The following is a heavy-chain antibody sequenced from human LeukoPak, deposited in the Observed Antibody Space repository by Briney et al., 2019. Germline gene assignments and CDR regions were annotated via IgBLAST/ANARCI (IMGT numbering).Heavy chain of an antibody. D-gene: IGHD3-10*01. J-gene: IGHJ4*02. CDR1: GFTFNNYA. V-gene: IGHV4-34*01. Sequence: GSLRLSCAASGFTFNNYAVHWIRQPPGKGLEWIGEINHSGSTSYKPSLKSRVTISLDTSKNQFSLKLSSVTAADTAVYYCARADYYGSGSHLDYWGQGTLVTVSS. CDR3: ARADYYGSGSHLDY. CDR2: INHSGST.